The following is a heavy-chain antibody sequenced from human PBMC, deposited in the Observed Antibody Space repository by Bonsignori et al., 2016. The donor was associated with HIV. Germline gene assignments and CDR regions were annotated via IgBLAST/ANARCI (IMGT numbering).Heavy chain of an antibody. V-gene: IGHV3-23*01. CDR2: ISGSGGST. CDR1: GFTFSSYA. D-gene: IGHD3-10*01. Sequence: GESLKISCAASGFTFSSYAMSWVRQAPGKGLEWVSAISGSGGSTYYADSVKGRFTISRDNSKNTLYLQMNSLRAEDTAVYYCAKDRVVQVWFGELRTTNWFDPWGQGTLVTVSS. CDR3: AKDRVVQVWFGELRTTNWFDP. J-gene: IGHJ5*02.